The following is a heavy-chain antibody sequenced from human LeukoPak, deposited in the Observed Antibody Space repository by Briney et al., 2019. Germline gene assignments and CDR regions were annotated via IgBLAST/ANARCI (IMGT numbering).Heavy chain of an antibody. V-gene: IGHV1-18*01. CDR2: ISAYNGNT. CDR1: GGTFWSFT. Sequence: ASVKVSCKPSGGTFWSFTISWVRQAPGQGLEWMGWISAYNGNTNYAQKLQGRVTMTTDTSTSTAYMELRSLRSDDTAVYYCAILGYCSSTSCYREVDYWGQGTLVTVSS. D-gene: IGHD2-2*02. J-gene: IGHJ4*02. CDR3: AILGYCSSTSCYREVDY.